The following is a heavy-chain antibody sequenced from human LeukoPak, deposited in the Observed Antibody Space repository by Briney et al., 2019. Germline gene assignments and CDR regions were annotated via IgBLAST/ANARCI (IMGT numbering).Heavy chain of an antibody. CDR2: MNPNSGNT. J-gene: IGHJ4*02. CDR1: GYTFTSYD. Sequence: ASVKVSCKASGYTFTSYDINWVRQATGQGLEWMGWMNPNSGNTGYAQKFQGRVTMTRDTSISTAYMEMSRLRSDDTAVYYCARDRVQLELDYWGQGSLVAVSS. CDR3: ARDRVQLELDY. V-gene: IGHV1-8*01. D-gene: IGHD1-1*01.